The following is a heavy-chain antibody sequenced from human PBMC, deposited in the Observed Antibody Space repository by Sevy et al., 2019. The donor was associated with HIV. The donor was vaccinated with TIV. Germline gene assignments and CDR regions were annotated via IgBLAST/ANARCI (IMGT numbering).Heavy chain of an antibody. Sequence: GGSLRLSCAASGFTLSDAWMSWVRRAPGKGLEWVGRIKSKTDGGPTDHAAPVKGRFTISRDESKNTLYLQMNSLKTEDTAVYYCTTDAHDFTNYPSPYYFDQWGQGTLVTVSS. D-gene: IGHD4-4*01. V-gene: IGHV3-15*01. CDR2: IKSKTDGGPT. CDR1: GFTLSDAW. CDR3: TTDAHDFTNYPSPYYFDQ. J-gene: IGHJ4*02.